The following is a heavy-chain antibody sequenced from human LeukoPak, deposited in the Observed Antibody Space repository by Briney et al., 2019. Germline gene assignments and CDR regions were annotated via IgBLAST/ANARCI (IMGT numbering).Heavy chain of an antibody. CDR2: IDPNSGGT. J-gene: IGHJ4*02. V-gene: IGHV1-2*02. CDR1: GYTFTGYY. D-gene: IGHD3-10*01. Sequence: ASVKVSCKASGYTFTGYYMHWVRQAPGQGLEWMGWIDPNSGGTNYAQKFQGRVTMTRDTSISTAYMVLNRLRSDDTAVYSCAREYYYSSGNYYNRIDYWGQGTLVTVSS. CDR3: AREYYYSSGNYYNRIDY.